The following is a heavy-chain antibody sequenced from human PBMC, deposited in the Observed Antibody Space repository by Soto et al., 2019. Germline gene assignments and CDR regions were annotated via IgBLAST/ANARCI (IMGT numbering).Heavy chain of an antibody. Sequence: QVQLVQSGAEVKKPGASVKVSCTFTSYDINWVRQAAGQGLEWVAWMNPNSGDTRFAQKFQGRVTMTRDTSKFTAYMELSNLRSEDTAVYYCARGPGSSDWRFSYYYMGVWDQGTTVTVSS. CDR2: MNPNSGDT. CDR3: ARGPGSSDWRFSYYYMGV. D-gene: IGHD6-19*01. J-gene: IGHJ6*02. V-gene: IGHV1-8*01. CDR1: FTSYD.